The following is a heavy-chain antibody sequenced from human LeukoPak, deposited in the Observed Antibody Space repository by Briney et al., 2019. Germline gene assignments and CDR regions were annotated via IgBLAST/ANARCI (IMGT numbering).Heavy chain of an antibody. J-gene: IGHJ6*03. CDR3: ARVYWSYYYYMDV. CDR1: GGSISSSSYY. CDR2: IYHSGST. V-gene: IGHV4-39*07. D-gene: IGHD2-8*02. Sequence: SETLSLTCTVSGGSISSSSYYWGWIRQPPGKGLEWIGSIYHSGSTLYNPSLKSRVTISVDTSKNQFSLQLSSVTAADTAVYYCARVYWSYYYYMDVWGKGTTVTVSS.